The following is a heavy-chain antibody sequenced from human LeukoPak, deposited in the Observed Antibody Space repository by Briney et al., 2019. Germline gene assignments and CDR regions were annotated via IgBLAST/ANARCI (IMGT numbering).Heavy chain of an antibody. Sequence: GGSLRLSCVASGFTFSRYGMHWVRQAPGKGLEWVAVILLDGSKEFYTDSVKGRFTISRDNSKNTLYLQMNSLRAEDTAVYYCAKWANSGYGYFDYWGQGTLVTVSS. D-gene: IGHD5-12*01. J-gene: IGHJ4*02. CDR1: GFTFSRYG. CDR3: AKWANSGYGYFDY. V-gene: IGHV3-30*02. CDR2: ILLDGSKE.